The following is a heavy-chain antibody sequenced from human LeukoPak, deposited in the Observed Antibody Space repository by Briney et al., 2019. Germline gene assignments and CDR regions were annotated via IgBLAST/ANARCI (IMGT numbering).Heavy chain of an antibody. V-gene: IGHV3-23*01. CDR2: ISGTGYNT. D-gene: IGHD5-12*01. CDR1: GFTFRNCA. CDR3: AKDIRRRGYSGYDYPGGYFDY. Sequence: TGGSLRLSCAASGFTFRNCAMSWVRQAPGKGLEWVSGISGTGYNTYYADSVKGRFTISRDNSKNTLYLQMNSLRAEDTAVYYCAKDIRRRGYSGYDYPGGYFDYWGQGTLVTVSS. J-gene: IGHJ4*02.